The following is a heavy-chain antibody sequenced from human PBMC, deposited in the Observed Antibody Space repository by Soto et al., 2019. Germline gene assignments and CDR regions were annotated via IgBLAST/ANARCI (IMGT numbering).Heavy chain of an antibody. CDR1: GFSLTDRGVG. CDR3: AHRRGYFYDSSGYPHFHY. Sequence: SGPTLVNPTQTLTLTCTFSGFSLTDRGVGVGWIRQPPGKALEWLSLVFWDGEERYSASLNHRLDITKDSSKNQVVLTMANMGPLDTATYYCAHRRGYFYDSSGYPHFHYWGPGILVTVSS. CDR2: VFWDGEE. V-gene: IGHV2-5*02. J-gene: IGHJ4*02. D-gene: IGHD3-22*01.